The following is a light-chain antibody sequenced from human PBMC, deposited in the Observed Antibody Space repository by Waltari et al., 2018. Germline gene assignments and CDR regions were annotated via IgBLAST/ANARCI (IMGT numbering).Light chain of an antibody. V-gene: IGLV2-23*02. CDR1: SSDIGYYNL. J-gene: IGLJ3*02. Sequence: QSALTQPASVSGSPGQSIPISCTGTSSDIGYYNLVPWYQQDPGKAPKVIIYEVNKRTSGVSNRFSGSKSGNTASLTISGLQAEDEADYYCCSYIGDSAWVFGGGTKVTVL. CDR2: EVN. CDR3: CSYIGDSAWV.